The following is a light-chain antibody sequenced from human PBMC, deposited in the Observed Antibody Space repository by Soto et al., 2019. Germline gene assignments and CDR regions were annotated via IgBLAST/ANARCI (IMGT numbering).Light chain of an antibody. CDR3: QQYNSWSRT. V-gene: IGKV3-15*01. CDR1: QSVSSY. J-gene: IGKJ4*01. Sequence: EIVLTQFPASLSLSPGDGATLSCRASQSVSSYLAWYQQKPGQAPRLLIYGTSTRVTGIPARFSGSGSGTEFTLTISSLQSEDFAVYYCQQYNSWSRTVGGGTKVDSK. CDR2: GTS.